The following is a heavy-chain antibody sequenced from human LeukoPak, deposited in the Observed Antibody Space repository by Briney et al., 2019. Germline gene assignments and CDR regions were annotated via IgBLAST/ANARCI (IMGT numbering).Heavy chain of an antibody. D-gene: IGHD3-10*01. CDR1: GGSISSYY. J-gene: IGHJ4*02. V-gene: IGHV4-59*01. Sequence: SETLSLTCTVSGGSISSYYWSWIRQPPGKGLEWIGYIYYSGSTNYHPSLKSRVTISVDTSKNQFSLKLSSVTAADTAVYYCARDRVYFDYWGQGTLVTVSS. CDR2: IYYSGST. CDR3: ARDRVYFDY.